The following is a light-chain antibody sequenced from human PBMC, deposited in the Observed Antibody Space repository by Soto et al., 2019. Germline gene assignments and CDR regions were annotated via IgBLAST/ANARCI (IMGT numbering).Light chain of an antibody. CDR1: QSVSSSY. CDR2: DAS. Sequence: EIVLTQSPGTLSLSPGERATLSCRASQSVSSSYLAWYQQKLGQAPRLLIYDASSRATGIPDRFSGSGSGTDFTLTISRLEPEDFAVYYCQQYGSPPVTFGPGTKVNIK. CDR3: QQYGSPPVT. V-gene: IGKV3-20*01. J-gene: IGKJ3*01.